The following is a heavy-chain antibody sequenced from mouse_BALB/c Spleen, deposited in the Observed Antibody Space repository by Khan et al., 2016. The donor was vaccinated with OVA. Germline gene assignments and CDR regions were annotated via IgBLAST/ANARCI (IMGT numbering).Heavy chain of an antibody. CDR2: IWSDGST. CDR1: GFSLTNYG. CDR3: ARQPYYHYNIMDY. J-gene: IGHJ4*01. V-gene: IGHV2-6-1*01. Sequence: VQLKESGPGLVAPSQSLSITCTISGFSLTNYGVHWVRQPPGKGLEWLVVIWSDGSTTYNSAIKSRLTISKDNSDIQVFLKMNSLQTDDTAMYFCARQPYYHYNIMDYWGQGTSVTVSS. D-gene: IGHD2-10*01.